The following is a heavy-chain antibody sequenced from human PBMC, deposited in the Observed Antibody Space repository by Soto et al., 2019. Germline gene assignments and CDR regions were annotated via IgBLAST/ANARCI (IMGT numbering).Heavy chain of an antibody. CDR1: GGSISSYY. CDR3: ARGRYYYDSSGYYFSGYYFDY. V-gene: IGHV4-59*01. CDR2: IYYSGST. Sequence: SESLALTCTVSGGSISSYYWSWIGQPPGKGLEWIGYIYYSGSTNYNPSLKSLVTICVDTSKNKFYLKLSSVTAADTAVYYCARGRYYYDSSGYYFSGYYFDYWGQGTLVTVS. J-gene: IGHJ4*02. D-gene: IGHD3-22*01.